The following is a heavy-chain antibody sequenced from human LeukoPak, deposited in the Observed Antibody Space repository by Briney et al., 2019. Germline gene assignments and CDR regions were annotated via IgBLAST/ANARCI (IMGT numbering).Heavy chain of an antibody. D-gene: IGHD3-22*01. CDR1: GYTFTSYY. CDR3: ARSSSGHDSSGYYYEGYFDY. V-gene: IGHV1-46*01. CDR2: INPSGGST. J-gene: IGHJ4*02. Sequence: ASVKVSCKASGYTFTSYYMHWVRQAPGQGLEWMGIINPSGGSTSYAQKFQGRVTMTRDTSTSTVYMGLSSLRSEDTAVYYCARSSSGHDSSGYYYEGYFDYWGQGTLVTVSS.